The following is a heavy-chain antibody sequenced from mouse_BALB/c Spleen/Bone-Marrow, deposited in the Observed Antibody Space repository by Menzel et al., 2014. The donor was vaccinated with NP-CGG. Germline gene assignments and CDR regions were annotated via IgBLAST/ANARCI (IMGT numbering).Heavy chain of an antibody. CDR1: GFTFSSYG. V-gene: IGHV5-6-3*01. CDR2: INSNGGST. Sequence: EVKLMESGGGLVQPGGSLKLSCAASGFTFSSYGMSWGRQTLDKRLELVATINSNGGSTYYPDSVKGRFTISRDNAKNTLYLQMSSLKSEDTAMYYCARDYDYDYWGQGTTLTVSS. CDR3: ARDYDYDY. J-gene: IGHJ2*01. D-gene: IGHD2-4*01.